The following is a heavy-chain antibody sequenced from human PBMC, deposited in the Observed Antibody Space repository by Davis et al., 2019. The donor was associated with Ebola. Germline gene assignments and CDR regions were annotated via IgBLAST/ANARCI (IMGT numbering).Heavy chain of an antibody. Sequence: SVKGRFTISRDNSKNSLYLQLSSLSAEDSAIYYCVRSGAPYSIIFYPDAFDLWGQGTMVTVSS. V-gene: IGHV3-11*03. CDR3: VRSGAPYSIIFYPDAFDL. D-gene: IGHD2-2*01. J-gene: IGHJ3*01.